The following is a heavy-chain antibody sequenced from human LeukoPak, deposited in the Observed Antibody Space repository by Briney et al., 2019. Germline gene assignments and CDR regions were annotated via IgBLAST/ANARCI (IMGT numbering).Heavy chain of an antibody. J-gene: IGHJ4*02. CDR2: ISSSSDTI. CDR1: VFTFSSYS. CDR3: ARGPNSNWSGLDF. Sequence: GGSLRLSCAASVFTFSSYSMNWVRQAPWKGLEWVSYISSSSDTIYYADSVKGRFTVSRDNAKNTLYLQVNNLRAEDTAVYYCARGPNSNWSGLDFWGQGTLLTVSS. V-gene: IGHV3-48*04. D-gene: IGHD6-6*01.